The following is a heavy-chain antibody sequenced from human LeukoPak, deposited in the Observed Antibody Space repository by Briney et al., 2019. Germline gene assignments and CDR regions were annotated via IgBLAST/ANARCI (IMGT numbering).Heavy chain of an antibody. Sequence: GGSLRLSCAASGFTFSSYGMHWVRQAPGKGLEWVAVVWYDGSDKYYADSVKGRFTVSRDNSKSTLYLQMNSLRAEDTAVYYCARTTGGHFDPWGQGTLVTVSS. CDR2: VWYDGSDK. V-gene: IGHV3-33*01. D-gene: IGHD2-8*02. J-gene: IGHJ5*02. CDR3: ARTTGGHFDP. CDR1: GFTFSSYG.